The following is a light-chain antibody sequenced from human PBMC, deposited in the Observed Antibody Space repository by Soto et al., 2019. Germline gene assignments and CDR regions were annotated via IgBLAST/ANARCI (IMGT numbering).Light chain of an antibody. J-gene: IGKJ1*01. CDR2: GGY. Sequence: EIVLTQSPGTLSLSPGERATLSCRASQSVSSSNLAWYQQKGGQSPRVIIYGGYTRAAGIPDRFSGSGSGPDFTLTISRLQSEDFAVYYCQQYGSSPRTFGQGTKVDIK. CDR3: QQYGSSPRT. V-gene: IGKV3-20*01. CDR1: QSVSSSN.